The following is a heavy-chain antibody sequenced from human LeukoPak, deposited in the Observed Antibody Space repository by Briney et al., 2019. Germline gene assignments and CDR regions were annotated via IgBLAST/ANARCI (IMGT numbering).Heavy chain of an antibody. Sequence: SQTLSLTCTVSGASITPTGTYYWSWIRQPAGKGLEWIGRIYTSGSTHYNPSFKGRVTISVDTSKTRFSLSLSSVTAADTAVYYCARETVAGSRFDPWGQGTLVTVSS. CDR1: GASITPTGTYY. V-gene: IGHV4-61*02. J-gene: IGHJ5*02. CDR2: IYTSGST. CDR3: ARETVAGSRFDP. D-gene: IGHD2-15*01.